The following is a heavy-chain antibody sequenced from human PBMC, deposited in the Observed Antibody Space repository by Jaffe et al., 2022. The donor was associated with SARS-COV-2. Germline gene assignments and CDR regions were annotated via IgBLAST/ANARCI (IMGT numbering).Heavy chain of an antibody. D-gene: IGHD2-8*02. CDR3: AREGNGGEAIKWGMAFDI. CDR1: GGSISSGGYY. CDR2: IYYSGST. Sequence: QVQLQESGPGLVKPSQTLSLTCTVSGGSISSGGYYWSWIRQHPGKGLEWIGYIYYSGSTYYNPSLKSRVTISVDTSKNQFSLKLSSVTAADTAVYYCAREGNGGEAIKWGMAFDIWGQGTMVTVSS. J-gene: IGHJ3*02. V-gene: IGHV4-31*03.